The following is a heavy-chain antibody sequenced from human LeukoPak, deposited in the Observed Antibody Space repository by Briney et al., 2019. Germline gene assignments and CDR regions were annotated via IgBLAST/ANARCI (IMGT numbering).Heavy chain of an antibody. CDR3: ARVYYSSSYDYWYFDL. CDR1: GGSISRYY. Sequence: SETLSLPFTVPGGSISRYYWSWIRPPPGKGGGWIGCKDYSGSTNYNRSLKSRLTISVDTSKNQFSLKLSSVTAADTAVYYCARVYYSSSYDYWYFDLWGRGTLVTVSS. D-gene: IGHD6-13*01. V-gene: IGHV4-59*01. J-gene: IGHJ2*01. CDR2: KDYSGST.